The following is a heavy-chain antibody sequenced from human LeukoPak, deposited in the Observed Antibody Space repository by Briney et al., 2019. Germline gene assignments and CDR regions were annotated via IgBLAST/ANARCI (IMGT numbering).Heavy chain of an antibody. CDR1: GFTFSSYG. J-gene: IGHJ5*02. Sequence: AGRSLRLSCAASGFTFSSYGMHWVRQAPGKGLEWVAVIWYDGSNKYYADSVKGRFTISRDNSKNTLYLQMNSLRAEDTAVYYCAREAVGYSSGRRWFDPWGQGTLSPSPQ. CDR3: AREAVGYSSGRRWFDP. V-gene: IGHV3-33*01. CDR2: IWYDGSNK. D-gene: IGHD6-19*01.